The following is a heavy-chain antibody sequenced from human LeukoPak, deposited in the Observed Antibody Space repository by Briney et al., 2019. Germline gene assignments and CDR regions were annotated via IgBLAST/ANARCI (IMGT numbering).Heavy chain of an antibody. V-gene: IGHV3-23*01. CDR2: ISGSGGST. J-gene: IGHJ4*02. D-gene: IGHD3-3*02. CDR1: GFTFSSYA. Sequence: GGSLRLSCAASGFTFSSYAMSWVRQAPGKGLEWVSAISGSGGSTYYADSVKGRFTISRDNSKNTLYLQMNSLRAEDTAVYYWAKHLAAAGRVYYLDYWGQGTLVTVSS. CDR3: AKHLAAAGRVYYLDY.